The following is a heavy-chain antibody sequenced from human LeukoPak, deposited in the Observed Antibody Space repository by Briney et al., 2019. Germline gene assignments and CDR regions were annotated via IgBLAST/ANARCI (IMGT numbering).Heavy chain of an antibody. Sequence: GSLRLSCVASGFAFSDDSMNWVRQPPGKGLEWVSSISSTSTYIYYADSVKGRFSISRDNARNSLFLQMNNLRVDDSAVYCCAREYTAMAYDYWGQGNLVTVSS. D-gene: IGHD5-18*01. CDR3: AREYTAMAYDY. J-gene: IGHJ4*02. CDR1: GFAFSDDS. CDR2: ISSTSTYI. V-gene: IGHV3-21*01.